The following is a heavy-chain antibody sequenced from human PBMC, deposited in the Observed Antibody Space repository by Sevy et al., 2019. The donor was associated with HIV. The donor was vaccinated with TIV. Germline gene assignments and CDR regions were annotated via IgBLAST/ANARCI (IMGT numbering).Heavy chain of an antibody. CDR3: ARVVATITLYYFDY. D-gene: IGHD5-12*01. V-gene: IGHV3-66*01. CDR2: ICSGGST. J-gene: IGHJ4*02. CDR1: GFTVSSNY. Sequence: GGSLRRSCAASGFTVSSNYMICVRQAPGKGLEWVSVICSGGSTYYADSVKGRFTISRDNSKNTLYLQMNSLRAEDTAVYYCARVVATITLYYFDYWGQGTLVTVSS.